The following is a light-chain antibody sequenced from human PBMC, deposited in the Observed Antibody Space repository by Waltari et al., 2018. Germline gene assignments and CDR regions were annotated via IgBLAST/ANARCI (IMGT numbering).Light chain of an antibody. V-gene: IGLV1-40*01. Sequence: QSVLTQPPSVSGAPGQRVTISCTGSSSNIGAGHDVHWYQRLPGTAPKLLSYGNTSRPSGVPDRFSGSKSGTSASLAITGLQAEDEADYFYQSFDNYVSGGTVFGGGTKLAVL. CDR3: QSFDNYVSGGTV. J-gene: IGLJ3*02. CDR1: SSNIGAGHD. CDR2: GNT.